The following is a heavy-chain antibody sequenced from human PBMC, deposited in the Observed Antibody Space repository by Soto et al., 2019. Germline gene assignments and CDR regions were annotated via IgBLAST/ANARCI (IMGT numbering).Heavy chain of an antibody. V-gene: IGHV3-30-3*01. J-gene: IGHJ4*02. D-gene: IGHD6-19*01. CDR1: GFTFSSYA. CDR2: MSYDGSNK. CDR3: ARDKSQYSSGWHNRQFDS. Sequence: QVQLVESGGGVVQPGRSLRLSCAASGFTFSSYAMHWVRQAPGNGLEWVSVMSYDGSNKYYADSVKGRFTISRDNSKNKLYLQMNSLRAEDTAVYYCARDKSQYSSGWHNRQFDSWGQGTLVTVSS.